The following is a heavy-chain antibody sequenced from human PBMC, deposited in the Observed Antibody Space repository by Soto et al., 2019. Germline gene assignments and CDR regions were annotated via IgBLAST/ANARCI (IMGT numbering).Heavy chain of an antibody. V-gene: IGHV1-69*06. CDR2: IIPIFGTA. CDR1: GGTFSSYA. D-gene: IGHD3-22*01. CDR3: ARVRYYYDSSGRDAFDI. Sequence: SVKVSCKASGGTFSSYAISWVRQAPGQGLEWMGGIIPIFGTANYAQKFQGGVTITADKSTSTAYMELSSLRSEDTAVYYCARVRYYYDSSGRDAFDIWGQGTVVTVSS. J-gene: IGHJ3*02.